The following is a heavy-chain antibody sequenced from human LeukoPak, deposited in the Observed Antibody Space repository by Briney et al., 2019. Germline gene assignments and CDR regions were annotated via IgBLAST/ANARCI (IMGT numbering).Heavy chain of an antibody. V-gene: IGHV3-21*01. J-gene: IGHJ3*02. Sequence: GGSLRLSCAASGFTFSSYSMNWVRQAPGRGLEWVSSISSSSSYIYYADSVKGRFTISRDNAKNSLYLQMNSLRAEDTAVYYCARDRVHTAMVTNAFDIWGQGTMVTVSS. D-gene: IGHD5-18*01. CDR2: ISSSSSYI. CDR1: GFTFSSYS. CDR3: ARDRVHTAMVTNAFDI.